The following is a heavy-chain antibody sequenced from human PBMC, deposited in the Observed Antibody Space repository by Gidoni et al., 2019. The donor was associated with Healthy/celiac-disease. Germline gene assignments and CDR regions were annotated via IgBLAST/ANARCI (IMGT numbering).Heavy chain of an antibody. Sequence: QVQLQQWGAGLLKPSETLSLTCAVYGGSFSGYYWSWIRQPPGKGLEWIGEINHSGSTNYNPSLKSRVTISVDTSKNQFSLKLSSVTAADTAVYYCAGGQGTVTDATGYYYGMDVWGQGTTVTVSS. J-gene: IGHJ6*02. CDR2: INHSGST. V-gene: IGHV4-34*01. D-gene: IGHD4-17*01. CDR3: AGGQGTVTDATGYYYGMDV. CDR1: GGSFSGYY.